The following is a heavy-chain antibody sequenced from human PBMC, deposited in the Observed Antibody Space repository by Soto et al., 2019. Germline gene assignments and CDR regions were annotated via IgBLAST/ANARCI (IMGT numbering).Heavy chain of an antibody. CDR1: GGTLSNYA. J-gene: IGHJ6*01. Sequence: QVQLVQSGAEVKKPGSSVKVSCKASGGTLSNYAFTWVRQAPGQGLEWMGGIIPIFNTANYAQKFQGRVTITADESTSPAYMEVTSMRSEDTAGYDCAGVRPTDYVGNDHSGMDVWGQGTKVTVSS. CDR2: IIPIFNTA. D-gene: IGHD4-17*01. V-gene: IGHV1-69*01. CDR3: AGVRPTDYVGNDHSGMDV.